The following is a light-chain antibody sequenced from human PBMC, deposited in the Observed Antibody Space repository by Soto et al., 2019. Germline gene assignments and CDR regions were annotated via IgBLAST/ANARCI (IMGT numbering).Light chain of an antibody. CDR2: DGS. V-gene: IGKV3-15*01. J-gene: IGKJ5*01. CDR1: QSVRSN. Sequence: EIVMTQSPDTVYVSPGERATLSCRASQSVRSNLAWYQHKPGQAPRLLIYDGSTRALGIPARFSGSESGTEFTLTISSRQSEDFAVYFCQQYDDWPITFGQGTRLDIK. CDR3: QQYDDWPIT.